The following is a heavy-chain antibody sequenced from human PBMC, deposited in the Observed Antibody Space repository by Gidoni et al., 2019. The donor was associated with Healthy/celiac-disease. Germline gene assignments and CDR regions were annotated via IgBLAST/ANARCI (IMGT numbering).Heavy chain of an antibody. CDR2: IRYDGSNK. D-gene: IGHD6-19*01. CDR3: AKGFKGYSSGGFDY. Sequence: QVQLVESGGGVVQPGGSLRLSCAASGFTFSSYGMHWVRQAPGKGLEWVAFIRYDGSNKYYADSVKGRFTISRDNSKNTLYLQMNSLRAEDTAVYYCAKGFKGYSSGGFDYWGQGTLVTVSS. J-gene: IGHJ4*02. V-gene: IGHV3-30*02. CDR1: GFTFSSYG.